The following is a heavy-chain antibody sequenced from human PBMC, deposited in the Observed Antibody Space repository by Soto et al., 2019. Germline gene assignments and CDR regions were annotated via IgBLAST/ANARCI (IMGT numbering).Heavy chain of an antibody. D-gene: IGHD6-19*01. CDR3: AHSWIAVAGSSNWFDP. CDR1: GFSLSTSGVG. J-gene: IGHJ5*02. Sequence: QITLKESGPTLVKPTQTLTLTCTFSGFSLSTSGVGVGWIRQPPGKALEWLALIYWDDDKRYSPSLKSRLTITKDTSKNQVVLTMTNMDPVDTATYYCAHSWIAVAGSSNWFDPWGQGTLVTVSS. CDR2: IYWDDDK. V-gene: IGHV2-5*02.